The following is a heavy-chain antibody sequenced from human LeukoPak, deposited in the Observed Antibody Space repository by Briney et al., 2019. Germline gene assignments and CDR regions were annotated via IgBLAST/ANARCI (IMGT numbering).Heavy chain of an antibody. Sequence: GRSLRLSCAASGFTFSSYAMHWVRQAPGKGLEWVAVISYDGSNKYYADSVKGRFTISRDNSKNTLYLQMNSLRAEDTAVYYCARVAYGSGLEFWGQGTLVTVSS. V-gene: IGHV3-30*04. CDR2: ISYDGSNK. CDR3: ARVAYGSGLEF. D-gene: IGHD3-10*01. CDR1: GFTFSSYA. J-gene: IGHJ4*02.